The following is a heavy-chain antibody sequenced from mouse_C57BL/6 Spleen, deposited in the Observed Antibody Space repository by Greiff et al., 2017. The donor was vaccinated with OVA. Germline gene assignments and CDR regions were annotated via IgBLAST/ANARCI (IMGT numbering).Heavy chain of an antibody. Sequence: VQLQQSGPELVKPGASVKISCKASGYAFSSSWMNWVKQRPGKGLEWIGRIYPGDGATNYHGKFKGKATLTADKSSSTAYMQLSSLTSEDSAVDFCAREGVGRPLAYWGQGTLVTVSA. J-gene: IGHJ3*01. CDR2: IYPGDGAT. D-gene: IGHD4-1*01. CDR3: AREGVGRPLAY. CDR1: GYAFSSSW. V-gene: IGHV1-82*01.